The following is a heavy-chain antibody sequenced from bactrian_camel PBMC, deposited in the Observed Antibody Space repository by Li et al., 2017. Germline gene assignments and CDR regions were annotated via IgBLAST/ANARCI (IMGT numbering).Heavy chain of an antibody. D-gene: IGHD3*01. Sequence: HVQLVESGGGSVEAGGSLRLSCAGSLGTFTKYSGYCMGWFRQVPGKGREGVAAISARTETTAYADSVKGRFTVSRDDAANILKLQIDRLKPEDTGLYYCAIGQTFGEDWLSSSSYTYWGQGTQVTVS. V-gene: IGHV3S1*01. J-gene: IGHJ4*01. CDR2: ISARTETT. CDR1: LGTFTKYSGYC. CDR3: AIGQTFGEDWLSSSSYTY.